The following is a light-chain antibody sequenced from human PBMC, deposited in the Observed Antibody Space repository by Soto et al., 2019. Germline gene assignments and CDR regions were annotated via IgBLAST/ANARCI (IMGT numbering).Light chain of an antibody. CDR2: SAS. V-gene: IGKV1-9*01. CDR3: LQVDVYPWT. Sequence: IHLTQSPSSLSASVGDRVTITCWASQGIRTYLAWYQQKPGKAPKLLIYSASTLQSGVPSRFSGSGSGTDFTLTISSLQPEDFATYYCLQVDVYPWTFGQGTKVDIK. J-gene: IGKJ1*01. CDR1: QGIRTY.